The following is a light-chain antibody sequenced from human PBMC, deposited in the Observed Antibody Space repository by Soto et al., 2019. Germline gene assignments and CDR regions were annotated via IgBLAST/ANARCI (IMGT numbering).Light chain of an antibody. V-gene: IGKV3-20*01. J-gene: IGKJ2*01. CDR1: QTVCGSS. CDR3: HYYGDSPPST. CDR2: GAS. Sequence: EIVLTQSPDTLSLSPGERATLSCRASQTVCGSSLAWYQQIPGQSPRLLIYGASSRATGIADRFSGSGSGTDFALIISRLEPEDSSVYYCHYYGDSPPSTFGQGTKVEIK.